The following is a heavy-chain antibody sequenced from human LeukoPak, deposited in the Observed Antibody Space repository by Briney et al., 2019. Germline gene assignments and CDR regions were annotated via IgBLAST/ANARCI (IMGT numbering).Heavy chain of an antibody. CDR1: GFTFRTYA. V-gene: IGHV3-23*01. J-gene: IGHJ1*01. Sequence: GGSLRLSCATSGFTFRTYAMSWVRQAPGKGLEWVSTISGSGSSTFYADSAKGRFTISRDNSKATLYLRKSSLRVEDTAIYYCAKKVVVGATSPYSDFQDWGQGTLVTVSS. D-gene: IGHD1-26*01. CDR3: AKKVVVGATSPYSDFQD. CDR2: ISGSGSST.